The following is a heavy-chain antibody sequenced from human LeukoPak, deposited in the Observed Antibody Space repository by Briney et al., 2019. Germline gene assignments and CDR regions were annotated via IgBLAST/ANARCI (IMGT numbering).Heavy chain of an antibody. J-gene: IGHJ4*02. CDR3: AKSATRTVTHIDY. V-gene: IGHV3-48*02. D-gene: IGHD4-17*01. CDR2: ISGSGTTK. CDR1: GFTFSTYS. Sequence: GGSLRLSCAASGFTFSTYSMNWVRQAPGKGLEWVSYISGSGTTKYYGDSVKGRFTISRDNAKNSLYLQMNSLKDEDTAVYYCAKSATRTVTHIDYWGQGTLVTVSS.